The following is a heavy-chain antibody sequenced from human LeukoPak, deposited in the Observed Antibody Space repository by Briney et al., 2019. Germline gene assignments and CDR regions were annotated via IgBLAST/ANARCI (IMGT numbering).Heavy chain of an antibody. CDR2: IIPIFGTA. CDR3: ARVGFSYYDSSGYQYYFDY. V-gene: IGHV1-69*05. Sequence: GASVKVSCKASGGTFSSYAISWVRLAPGQGLEWMGRIIPIFGTANYAQKFQGRVTITTDESTSTAYMELSSLRSEDTAVYYCARVGFSYYDSSGYQYYFDYWGQGTLVTVSS. D-gene: IGHD3-22*01. CDR1: GGTFSSYA. J-gene: IGHJ4*02.